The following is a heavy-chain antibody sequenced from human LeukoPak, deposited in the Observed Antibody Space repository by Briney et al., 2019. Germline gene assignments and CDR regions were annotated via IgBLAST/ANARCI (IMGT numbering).Heavy chain of an antibody. J-gene: IGHJ3*02. CDR3: ARHPSKSSGSYYGAFDI. D-gene: IGHD1-26*01. V-gene: IGHV4-61*08. CDR1: GGSVSSDGYS. Sequence: PSETLSLTCAVSGGSVSSDGYSWSWIRQPPGKGLEWIGYIYYSGSPNYNPSLKSRVTISVDTSKNQFSLKLSSVTAADTAVYYCARHPSKSSGSYYGAFDIWGQGTMVTVSS. CDR2: IYYSGSP.